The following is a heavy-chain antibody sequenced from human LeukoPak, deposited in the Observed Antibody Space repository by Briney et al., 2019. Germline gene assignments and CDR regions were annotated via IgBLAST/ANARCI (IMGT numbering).Heavy chain of an antibody. D-gene: IGHD6-13*01. CDR2: IYPGDSDT. CDR3: ARGSAAGPHYFDY. J-gene: IGHJ4*02. CDR1: GYRFTSYW. V-gene: IGHV5-51*01. Sequence: GESLKISCKGSGYRFTSYWIGWVRQMPGKGLEWMGIIYPGDSDTRYSPSFQGQVTNSADKSISTAYLQWSSLKVSDTAMYYCARGSAAGPHYFDYWGQGTLVTVSS.